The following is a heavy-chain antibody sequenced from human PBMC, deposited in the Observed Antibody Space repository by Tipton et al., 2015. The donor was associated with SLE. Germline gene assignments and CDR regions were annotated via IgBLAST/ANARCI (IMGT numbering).Heavy chain of an antibody. V-gene: IGHV4-59*12. CDR1: GGSISSYY. Sequence: TLSFTCTVSGGSISSYYWSWIRQPPGKGLEWIGYIYYSGSTNYNPSLKGRVTISVDTSKNQFSLKLSSVTAADTAVYYCARGRGSGWFHIWGQGTMVTVSS. J-gene: IGHJ3*02. CDR3: ARGRGSGWFHI. D-gene: IGHD6-19*01. CDR2: IYYSGST.